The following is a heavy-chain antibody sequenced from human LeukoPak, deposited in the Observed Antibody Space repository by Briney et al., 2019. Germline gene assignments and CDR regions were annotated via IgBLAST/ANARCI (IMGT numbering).Heavy chain of an antibody. CDR2: INPNSGGT. D-gene: IGHD6-13*01. V-gene: IGHV1-2*02. J-gene: IGHJ6*02. CDR3: ARTIAAADLYYYYGMDV. CDR1: GYTFTGYY. Sequence: ASVKVSCKASGYTFTGYYMHWVRQAPGQGVEWMGWINPNSGGTNYAQKFQGRVTMTRDTSISTAYMELSRLRSDDTAVYYCARTIAAADLYYYYGMDVWGQGTTVTVSS.